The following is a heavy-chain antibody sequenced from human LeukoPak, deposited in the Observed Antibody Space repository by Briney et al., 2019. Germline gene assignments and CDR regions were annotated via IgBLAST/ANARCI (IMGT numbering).Heavy chain of an antibody. CDR1: GFTFSSYW. J-gene: IGHJ3*02. CDR3: ASDSSGYYYESHAFDI. Sequence: QAGGSLRLSCAASGFTFSSYWMSWVRQAPGKGLEWVANIKQDGSEKYYVDSVKGRFTISRDNAKNSLYLQMNSLRAEDTAVYYCASDSSGYYYESHAFDIWGQGTMVTVSS. CDR2: IKQDGSEK. D-gene: IGHD3-22*01. V-gene: IGHV3-7*01.